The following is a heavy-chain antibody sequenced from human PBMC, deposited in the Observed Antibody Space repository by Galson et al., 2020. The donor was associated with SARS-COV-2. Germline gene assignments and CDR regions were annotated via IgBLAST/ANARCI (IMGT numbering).Heavy chain of an antibody. D-gene: IGHD2-2*03. CDR2: MYYSGTA. J-gene: IGHJ4*02. CDR1: CGSIHSVGHS. CDR3: ARDGSTLDYFDY. V-gene: IGHV4-39*07. Sequence: SETLSLTFTVSCGSIHSVGHSWGWVRQPPGEGLEWIGNMYYSGTAYYNPSLKSRVSISIDTSRNQLSLRLTSVTAADTAMYYCARDGSTLDYFDYWGQGILVTVSS.